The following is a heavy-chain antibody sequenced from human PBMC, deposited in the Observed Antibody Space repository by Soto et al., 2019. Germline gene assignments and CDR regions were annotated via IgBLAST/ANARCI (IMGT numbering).Heavy chain of an antibody. CDR1: GYSFTSYW. J-gene: IGHJ6*02. CDR2: IDPSDSYT. Sequence: GESLKLSCQGSGYSFTSYWISWVRQMPGKGLEWMGRIDPSDSYTNYSPSFQGHVTISADKSISTAYLQWSSLKASDTAMYYCARLSCSGGSCYSLGYYYYGMDVWGQGTTVTVSS. CDR3: ARLSCSGGSCYSLGYYYYGMDV. V-gene: IGHV5-10-1*01. D-gene: IGHD2-15*01.